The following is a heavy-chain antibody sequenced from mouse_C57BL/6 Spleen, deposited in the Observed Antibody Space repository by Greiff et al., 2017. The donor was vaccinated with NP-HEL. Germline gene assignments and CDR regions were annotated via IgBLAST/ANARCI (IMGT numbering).Heavy chain of an antibody. CDR3: ARSSNYDFDY. J-gene: IGHJ2*01. V-gene: IGHV1-80*01. D-gene: IGHD2-5*01. Sequence: VQLQESGAELVKPGASVKISCKASGYAFSSYWMNWVKQRPGKGLEWLGQIYPGDGDTNYNGKFKGQATLTADKSSSTAYMQLSSLTSEDAAVYFCARSSNYDFDYWGQGTTLTVSS. CDR1: GYAFSSYW. CDR2: IYPGDGDT.